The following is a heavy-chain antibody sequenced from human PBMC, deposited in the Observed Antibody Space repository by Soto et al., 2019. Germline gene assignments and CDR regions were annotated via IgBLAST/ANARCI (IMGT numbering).Heavy chain of an antibody. D-gene: IGHD3-10*01. J-gene: IGHJ4*02. CDR3: AKGSWWFVELVSTGYYIDY. CDR1: GFTFPNYA. Sequence: VQLLESGGGLVQPGGSLRLSCAASGFTFPNYAMNWVRQTPQKGLEWVSAISETGNTTFYADSVKGRFIISIDNSKNRLYLQMNCLRPEDTAVYYCAKGSWWFVELVSTGYYIDYWGQGALVTASS. V-gene: IGHV3-23*01. CDR2: ISETGNTT.